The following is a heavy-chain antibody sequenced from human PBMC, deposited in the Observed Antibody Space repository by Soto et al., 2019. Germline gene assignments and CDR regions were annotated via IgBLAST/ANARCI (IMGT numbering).Heavy chain of an antibody. J-gene: IGHJ4*02. CDR3: ARDPTSFGVVIRTFDY. CDR1: GYTFTSYG. CDR2: ISAYNGNT. V-gene: IGHV1-18*01. Sequence: ASVKVSCKASGYTFTSYGISWVRQAPGQGLEWMGWISAYNGNTNYAQKLQGRVTMTTDTSTSTAYMELRSLRSDDTAVYYCARDPTSFGVVIRTFDYWGQGTLVTVSS. D-gene: IGHD3-3*01.